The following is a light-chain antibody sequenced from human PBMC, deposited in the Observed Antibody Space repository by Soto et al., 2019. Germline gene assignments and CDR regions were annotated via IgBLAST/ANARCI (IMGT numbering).Light chain of an antibody. CDR2: DAS. CDR3: QQRGKWPST. V-gene: IGKV3-11*01. CDR1: QSVDRY. J-gene: IGKJ2*02. Sequence: EVVLTQSPDTLSLSPGETATLSCRASQSVDRYVAWYQQKVGQAPRLLIYDASTGAPGFGARFSGSGSATDFSLTITSLEPEDFAVYYCQQRGKWPSTFGPGTKVEMK.